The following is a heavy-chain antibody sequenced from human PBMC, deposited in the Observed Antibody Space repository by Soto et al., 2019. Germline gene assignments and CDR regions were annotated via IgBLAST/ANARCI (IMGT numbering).Heavy chain of an antibody. CDR1: GGSFSGYY. Sequence: QVQLQQWGAGLLKPSETLSLTCAVYGGSFSGYYWSWIRQPPGKGLEWIGESNHVGNTNYNPSLKNRVTMPVDPSTNTFPLRLSSVTAADTAVYYRARLLIARVTTDWGQGTLVLVSS. V-gene: IGHV4-34*01. D-gene: IGHD6-13*01. J-gene: IGHJ4*02. CDR2: SNHVGNT. CDR3: ARLLIARVTTD.